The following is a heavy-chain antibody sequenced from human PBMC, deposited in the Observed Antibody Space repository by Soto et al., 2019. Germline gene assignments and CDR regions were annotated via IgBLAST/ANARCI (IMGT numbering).Heavy chain of an antibody. J-gene: IGHJ3*02. Sequence: SVKVSCKASGGTFSSYTISWVRQAPGQGLEWMGRIIPILGIANYAQKFQGRVTITADKSTSTAYMELSSLRSEDTAVYYCARELGAGCSGGSCRVAAFDIWGQGTMVTVSS. CDR1: GGTFSSYT. V-gene: IGHV1-69*04. CDR3: ARELGAGCSGGSCRVAAFDI. CDR2: IIPILGIA. D-gene: IGHD2-15*01.